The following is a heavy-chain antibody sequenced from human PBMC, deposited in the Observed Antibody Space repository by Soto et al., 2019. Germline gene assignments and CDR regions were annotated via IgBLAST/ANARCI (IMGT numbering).Heavy chain of an antibody. J-gene: IGHJ4*02. Sequence: SETLSLTCAVYGGSFSGYYWSWIRQPPGKGLEWIGEINHSGSTNYNPSLKSRVTISVDTSKNQFSLKLSSVTAADTAVYYCASGYYDYWGQGTLVTVSS. CDR1: GGSFSGYY. V-gene: IGHV4-34*01. CDR3: ASGYYDY. CDR2: INHSGST. D-gene: IGHD3-22*01.